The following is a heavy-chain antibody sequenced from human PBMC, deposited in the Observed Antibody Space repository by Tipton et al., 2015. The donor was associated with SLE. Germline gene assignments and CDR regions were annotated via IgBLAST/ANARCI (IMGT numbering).Heavy chain of an antibody. V-gene: IGHV4-59*01. J-gene: IGHJ4*02. Sequence: TLSHTCSVSGGSISGFYWGWIRQSPGKGLEAIGHIYYSGYTNYNPSLKSRVTMSLDMSKNQFSLNLNSVTAADTAVYYCARLLTAAGTHFYDYWGQGTLVTVSS. CDR1: GGSISGFY. D-gene: IGHD6-13*01. CDR2: IYYSGYT. CDR3: ARLLTAAGTHFYDY.